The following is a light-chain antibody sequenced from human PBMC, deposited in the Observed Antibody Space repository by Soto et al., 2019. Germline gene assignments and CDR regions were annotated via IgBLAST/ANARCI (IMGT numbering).Light chain of an antibody. Sequence: QSVLTQPPSASGTPGQRVTISCSGSSSNIGSKTVNWYQQLPGTAPKLLIYSNYQRPSGVPDRFSGSKSGTSASLAISGLQSEDEVDYYCSAWDASLKGYVFGTWTKLTVL. CDR1: SSNIGSKT. CDR2: SNY. CDR3: SAWDASLKGYV. V-gene: IGLV1-44*01. J-gene: IGLJ1*01.